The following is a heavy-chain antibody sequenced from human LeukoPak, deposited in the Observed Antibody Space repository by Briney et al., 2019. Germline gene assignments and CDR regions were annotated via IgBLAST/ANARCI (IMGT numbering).Heavy chain of an antibody. CDR2: RYYTGST. CDR3: ARHLYCGGDCYSGRNHYYGLDV. CDR1: DGSIRDYH. Sequence: PSETLSLTCTVSDGSIRDYHWSWIRQPLGKGLEWIGYRYYTGSTNYNPSLKSRVSISVDTSKRQFSLKLRSVTAADTAVYYCARHLYCGGDCYSGRNHYYGLDVWGQGTTVTVSS. J-gene: IGHJ6*02. V-gene: IGHV4-59*08. D-gene: IGHD2-21*02.